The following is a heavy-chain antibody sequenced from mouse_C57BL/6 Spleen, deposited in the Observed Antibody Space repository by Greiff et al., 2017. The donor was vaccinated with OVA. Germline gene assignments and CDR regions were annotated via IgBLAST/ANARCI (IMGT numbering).Heavy chain of an antibody. CDR3: ARPELVHWYFDV. V-gene: IGHV3-6*01. D-gene: IGHD4-1*01. CDR1: GYSITSGYY. J-gene: IGHJ1*03. Sequence: EVQLVESGPGLVKPSQSLSLTCSVTGYSITSGYYWNWIRQFPGNKLEWMGYISYDGSNNYNPSLKNRISITRDTSKNQFFLKLNSVTTEDTATYYCARPELVHWYFDVWGTGTTVTVSS. CDR2: ISYDGSN.